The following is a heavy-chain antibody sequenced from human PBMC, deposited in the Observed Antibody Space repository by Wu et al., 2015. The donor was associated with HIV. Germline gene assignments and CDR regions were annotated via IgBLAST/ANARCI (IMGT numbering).Heavy chain of an antibody. J-gene: IGHJ3*02. CDR1: GGTFSSFA. CDR3: ATHSRSGDAFDI. CDR2: IIPILDLV. V-gene: IGHV1-69*04. Sequence: QVRLVQSGAEVRKPGSAVKVSCQPSGGTFSSFAINWVRQAPGQGLEWVGRIIPILDLVNDAPEFQGRLTIAADKSTTTAFMELSSLRSDDTAVYYCATHSRSGDAFDIWGQGTLVIVSS. D-gene: IGHD1-26*01.